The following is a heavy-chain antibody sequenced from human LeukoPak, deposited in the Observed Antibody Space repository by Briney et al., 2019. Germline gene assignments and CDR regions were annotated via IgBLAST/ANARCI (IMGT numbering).Heavy chain of an antibody. CDR1: GYTFTSYA. Sequence: GASVKVSCKASGYTFTSYAMNWVRQAPGQGLEWMGWINTNTGNPTYAQGFTGRFVFSLDTSVSTAYLQISSLKAEDTAVYYCARKRTRSSSWYGDAFDIWGQGTMVTVSS. CDR2: INTNTGNP. J-gene: IGHJ3*02. D-gene: IGHD6-13*01. V-gene: IGHV7-4-1*02. CDR3: ARKRTRSSSWYGDAFDI.